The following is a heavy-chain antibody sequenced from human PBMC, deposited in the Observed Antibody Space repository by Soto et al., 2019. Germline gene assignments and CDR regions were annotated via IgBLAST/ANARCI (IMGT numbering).Heavy chain of an antibody. J-gene: IGHJ4*02. D-gene: IGHD6-19*01. V-gene: IGHV3-23*01. CDR3: ANAGETLPVLDYIELAGTFDH. Sequence: EVQLLESGGGLVQPGGSLRLSCAASGFTFSSYAMSWVRQAPGKGLEWVSAISGSGGSTYYADSVKGRFTISRDNSKNTQYLQMNSLGAEDTAVFYCANAGETLPVLDYIELAGTFDHWGQGTLVTVSS. CDR2: ISGSGGST. CDR1: GFTFSSYA.